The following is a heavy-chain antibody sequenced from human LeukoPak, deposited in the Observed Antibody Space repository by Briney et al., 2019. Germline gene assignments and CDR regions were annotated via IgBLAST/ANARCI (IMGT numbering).Heavy chain of an antibody. D-gene: IGHD3-16*01. CDR2: IYPRDSDT. J-gene: IGHJ4*02. Sequence: GESLKVSCEASGYTFTHQWIGWVRQMPGTGLEWVGIIYPRDSDTIYSPSFQGHVTISADTSINTAYLEWRSLEASDTAMYYCARHSDVVGAIWGQGTQVTVSS. CDR3: ARHSDVVGAI. V-gene: IGHV5-51*01. CDR1: GYTFTHQW.